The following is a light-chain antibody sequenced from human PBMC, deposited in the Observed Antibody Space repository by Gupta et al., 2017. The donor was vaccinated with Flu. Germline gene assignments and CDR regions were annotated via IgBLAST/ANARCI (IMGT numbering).Light chain of an antibody. J-gene: IGKJ1*01. CDR2: TTS. CDR1: QSVTNGY. V-gene: IGKV3-20*01. CDR3: QQYGASPRT. Sequence: ERATRSCRASQSVTNGYLAWYQHKPGQAPRLLIYTTSNRVTGIPDRFSGSGSGTDFTLTISRLEPEDFAVYYCQQYGASPRTFGQWTKVEI.